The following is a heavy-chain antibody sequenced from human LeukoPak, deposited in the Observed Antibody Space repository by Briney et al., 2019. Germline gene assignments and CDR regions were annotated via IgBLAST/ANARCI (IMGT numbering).Heavy chain of an antibody. CDR3: ASGITMMVSRIDY. CDR1: GYSISSGYF. CDR2: IYHSGST. J-gene: IGHJ4*02. D-gene: IGHD3-22*01. Sequence: SETLSLTCAVSGYSISSGYFWGWIRQPPGKGLEWIGSIYHSGSTYYNPSLKSQVTISVDTSKNQFSLKLSSVTAADTAVYYCASGITMMVSRIDYWGQGTLVTVSS. V-gene: IGHV4-38-2*01.